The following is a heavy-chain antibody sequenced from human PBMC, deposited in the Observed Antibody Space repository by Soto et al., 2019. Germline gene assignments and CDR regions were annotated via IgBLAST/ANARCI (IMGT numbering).Heavy chain of an antibody. D-gene: IGHD3-10*01. V-gene: IGHV1-69*19. Sequence: QVQLVQSGAEMKKPGSSVKVSCQSSGGTFNTYAMNWVRQAPGQGPERMGDISPMFGAANYAPKFQGRVTITADESTGTSYMQLSSLTSEDTDLYFCAREVQVHTPAFVYWGQGTLVTVSS. J-gene: IGHJ4*02. CDR2: ISPMFGAA. CDR3: AREVQVHTPAFVY. CDR1: GGTFNTYA.